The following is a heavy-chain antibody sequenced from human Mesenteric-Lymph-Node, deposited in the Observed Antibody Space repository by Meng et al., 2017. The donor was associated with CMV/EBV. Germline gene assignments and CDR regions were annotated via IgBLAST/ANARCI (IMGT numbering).Heavy chain of an antibody. CDR2: ISSSSSTI. CDR1: GFTFSSYS. Sequence: GESLKISCAASGFTFSSYSMNWVHQAPGKGLEWVSYISSSSSTIYYADSVKGRFTISRDNSKNTLYLQMNSLRAEDTAVYYCAKVRTWGVISYWGQGTLVTVSS. V-gene: IGHV3-48*01. D-gene: IGHD2-21*01. J-gene: IGHJ4*02. CDR3: AKVRTWGVISY.